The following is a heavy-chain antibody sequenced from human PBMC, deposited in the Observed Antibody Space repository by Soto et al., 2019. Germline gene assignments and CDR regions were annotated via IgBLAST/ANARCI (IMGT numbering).Heavy chain of an antibody. Sequence: QVQLQESGPELVKPSQTLSLTCTVSGGSISSNGHYWTWIRQHPGKGLEWIAYTYYTGNTYYNPSLKSRLSISVDTSKNQFSLKLRSVTAADTAVYYCAREQWGFDSWGQGTLVTVSS. CDR3: AREQWGFDS. V-gene: IGHV4-31*03. CDR1: GGSISSNGHY. CDR2: TYYTGNT. J-gene: IGHJ4*02. D-gene: IGHD6-19*01.